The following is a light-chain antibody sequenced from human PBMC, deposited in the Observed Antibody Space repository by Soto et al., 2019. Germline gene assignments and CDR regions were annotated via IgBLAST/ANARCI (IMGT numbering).Light chain of an antibody. CDR3: SSYAGVKGLV. CDR2: EVT. CDR1: NSDIRTYNF. V-gene: IGLV2-8*01. Sequence: QSVLTQPPSASGSPGQSVTISCTGGNSDIRTYNFVSWYQQYPGKAPKLIIYEVTKRPSGVPDRFSASKSGVSASLTVSNLQPEDEADYYCSSYAGVKGLVFGGGTKLTVL. J-gene: IGLJ2*01.